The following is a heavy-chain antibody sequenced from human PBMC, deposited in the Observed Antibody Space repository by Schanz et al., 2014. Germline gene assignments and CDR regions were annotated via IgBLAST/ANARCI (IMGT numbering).Heavy chain of an antibody. CDR3: ARVKYCTITRCYRTETEGIYYMDV. CDR1: EFTFSTDA. D-gene: IGHD2-2*01. V-gene: IGHV3-23*01. Sequence: DVHLLESGGGLVQPGGSLRLSCAASEFTFSTDAMSWVRQAPGKGLEWVSTIGTSGGTNYAESVKGRFTISRDNSKNTLYLQMKSLRAEDTAVYYCARVKYCTITRCYRTETEGIYYMDVWGKGTTXTVSS. CDR2: IGTSGGT. J-gene: IGHJ6*03.